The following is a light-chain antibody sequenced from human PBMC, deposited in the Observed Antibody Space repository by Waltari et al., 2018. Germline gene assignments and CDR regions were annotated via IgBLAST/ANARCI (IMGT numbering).Light chain of an antibody. V-gene: IGLV2-11*01. CDR1: SRDIGVYNY. CDR3: CSHTGSYTFGVV. Sequence: QSALTQPRSVSASPGQSVTISCTGPSRDIGVYNYFSWYQQHPGKVPKLIIYDVRQRPSGVPDRFSGSKSGDTASLIISGLQAEDEATYHFCSHTGSYTFGVVFGGGTKLTVL. CDR2: DVR. J-gene: IGLJ2*01.